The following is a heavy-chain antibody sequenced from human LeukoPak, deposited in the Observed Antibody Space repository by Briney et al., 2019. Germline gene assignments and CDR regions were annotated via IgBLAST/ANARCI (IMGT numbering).Heavy chain of an antibody. Sequence: SETLSLTCAVYGGSFSGYYWSWIRQPPGKGLEWIGEINHSGSTNYNPSLKSRVTISVDTSKNQFSLKLSSVTAADTAVYYCARALPNSNWSQGRNYFDYWGQGTLVTVSS. V-gene: IGHV4-34*01. J-gene: IGHJ4*02. CDR2: INHSGST. CDR3: ARALPNSNWSQGRNYFDY. CDR1: GGSFSGYY. D-gene: IGHD6-13*01.